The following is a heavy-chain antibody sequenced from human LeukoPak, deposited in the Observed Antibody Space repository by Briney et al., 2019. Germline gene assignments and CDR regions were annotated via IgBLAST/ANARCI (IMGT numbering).Heavy chain of an antibody. V-gene: IGHV4-39*01. D-gene: IGHD3-10*01. CDR3: ARQYEF. CDR1: GASIISGNYF. Sequence: SETLSLTCTVSGASIISGNYFWGWARQPPGKRLEWIGSWHHSGITDYNPSLKSRVTIVADTSKNQFSLELASVAAADSAVYFCARQYEFWGQGTLVTVSS. J-gene: IGHJ4*02. CDR2: WHHSGIT.